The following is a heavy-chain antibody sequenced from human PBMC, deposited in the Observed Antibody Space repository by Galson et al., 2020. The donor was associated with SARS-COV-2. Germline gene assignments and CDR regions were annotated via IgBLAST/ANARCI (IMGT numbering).Heavy chain of an antibody. CDR1: GFSFDDYA. CDR3: SKFGLEDQFYY. V-gene: IGHV3-9*01. J-gene: IGHJ4*02. D-gene: IGHD3-16*01. CDR2: ISWNSGSI. Sequence: GGSLRLSCAASGFSFDDYAMHWVRQAPGKGLEWVSGISWNSGSIGYADSVKGRFTISRDNAKNSLYLQMNSLRAEDTALYYCSKFGLEDQFYYWGQGTLVTVSS.